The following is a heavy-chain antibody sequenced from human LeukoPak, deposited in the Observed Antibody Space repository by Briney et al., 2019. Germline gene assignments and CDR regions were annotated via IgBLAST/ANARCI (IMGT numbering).Heavy chain of an antibody. J-gene: IGHJ4*02. V-gene: IGHV3-9*03. D-gene: IGHD4-17*01. Sequence: RSLRLSCAASGFTFDDYAMHWVRQAPGKGLEWVSGISWNSGSIGYADSVKGRFTISRDNAKNSLYLQMNSLRAEDMALYYCAKGTTVSLYYYFDYWGQGTLVTVSS. CDR1: GFTFDDYA. CDR2: ISWNSGSI. CDR3: AKGTTVSLYYYFDY.